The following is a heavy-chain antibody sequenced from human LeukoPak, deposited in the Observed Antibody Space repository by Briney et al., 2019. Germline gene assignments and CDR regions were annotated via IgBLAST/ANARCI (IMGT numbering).Heavy chain of an antibody. V-gene: IGHV3-20*04. CDR2: NNWSGGST. Sequence: GGSLRLSCTASGFAFDEHGMSWVRQVPGKGLEWVSGNNWSGGSTGYADPLRGRFTISRDNAKNSLYLQMDSLRAEDTALYYCARAPITSPFYFDYWGQGALVTVSS. D-gene: IGHD2-2*01. J-gene: IGHJ4*02. CDR3: ARAPITSPFYFDY. CDR1: GFAFDEHG.